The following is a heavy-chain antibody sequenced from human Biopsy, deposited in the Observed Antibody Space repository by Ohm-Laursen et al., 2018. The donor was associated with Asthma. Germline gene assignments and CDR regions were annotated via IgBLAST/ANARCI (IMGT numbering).Heavy chain of an antibody. CDR1: GGYMRSGNYY. J-gene: IGHJ4*02. CDR2: IYYSGST. V-gene: IGHV4-31*02. CDR3: ARAQDYYDSRGYYRSFDY. D-gene: IGHD3-22*01. Sequence: SQTLSLTCGLSSGSGGYMRSGNYYWGWIRQPPGKGLEWIGFIYYSGSTYYNPSLKSRVSISIDTSKNQFSLKLSSVTAADTAVYYCARAQDYYDSRGYYRSFDYWGQGTLVTVSS.